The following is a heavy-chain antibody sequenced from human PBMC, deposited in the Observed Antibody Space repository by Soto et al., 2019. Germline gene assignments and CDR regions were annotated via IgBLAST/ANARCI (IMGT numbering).Heavy chain of an antibody. V-gene: IGHV4-59*01. CDR3: ARVYGFYFDY. D-gene: IGHD3-16*01. J-gene: IGHJ4*02. CDR1: GGSISSYY. Sequence: QVQLQESGPGLVKPSETLSLSCTVSGGSISSYYWSWIRPPPGKGLEWIGCIYYSGSTNYNPSLKRRVTLSLDTSKNQFSLKLRSGTAADTALYYCARVYGFYFDYWGQGTLVTVSS. CDR2: IYYSGST.